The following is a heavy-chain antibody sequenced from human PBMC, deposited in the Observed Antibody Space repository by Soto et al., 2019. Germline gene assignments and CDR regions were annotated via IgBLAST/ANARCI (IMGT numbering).Heavy chain of an antibody. J-gene: IGHJ6*02. D-gene: IGHD5-18*01. CDR3: ARYRPGVRYYCMDV. CDR2: IGASGTPT. V-gene: IGHV3-23*01. Sequence: EVQLLESGGDLVQPGGSLRLSCAASGFTFTCYAMKWVRQAPGKGLEWVSLIGASGTPTYYADSVKGRFTISRDNSTNTLFMEMYSLRAEDTAVYYCARYRPGVRYYCMDVWGQGTTVTVSS. CDR1: GFTFTCYA.